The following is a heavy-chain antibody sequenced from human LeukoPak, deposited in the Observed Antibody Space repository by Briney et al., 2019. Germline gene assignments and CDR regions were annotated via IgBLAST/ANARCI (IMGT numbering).Heavy chain of an antibody. CDR1: GITLSNAW. Sequence: GGSLRLSCVASGITLSNAWMTWVRQAPGKGLEWVGRIESKIDGARTDYAAAVKGRCTISRDDSKNILFLHMNGLNTEDTAVYYCTTVSPYGDYLYYFDFWGLGTLVTVSS. CDR3: TTVSPYGDYLYYFDF. D-gene: IGHD4-17*01. V-gene: IGHV3-15*04. J-gene: IGHJ4*02. CDR2: IESKIDGART.